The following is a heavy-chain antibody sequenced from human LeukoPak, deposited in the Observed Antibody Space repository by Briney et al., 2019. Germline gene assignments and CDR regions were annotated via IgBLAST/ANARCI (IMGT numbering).Heavy chain of an antibody. Sequence: SETLSLTCTVSGGSISSYYWSWVRQPAGKGLEWIGRISASGSTNYAPSLRSRVTMSVDTSTNQFSLKLSSVTAADTAVYYCATDISWFDPWGRGTLVTVSS. CDR3: ATDISWFDP. CDR2: ISASGST. J-gene: IGHJ5*02. V-gene: IGHV4-4*07. CDR1: GGSISSYY.